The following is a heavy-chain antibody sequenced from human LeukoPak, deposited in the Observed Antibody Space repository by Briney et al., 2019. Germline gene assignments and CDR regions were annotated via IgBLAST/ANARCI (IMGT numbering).Heavy chain of an antibody. CDR1: GFTFSSYG. V-gene: IGHV3-33*01. D-gene: IGHD6-19*01. Sequence: GRSLRLSCAASGFTFSSYGMHWVRQAPGKGLEWVAVIWYDGSNKYYADSVKGRFTISRDNSKNTLYLQMNSLRAEDTDVYYCARSSDGAVATLGYWGQGTLVTVSS. CDR3: ARSSDGAVATLGY. CDR2: IWYDGSNK. J-gene: IGHJ4*02.